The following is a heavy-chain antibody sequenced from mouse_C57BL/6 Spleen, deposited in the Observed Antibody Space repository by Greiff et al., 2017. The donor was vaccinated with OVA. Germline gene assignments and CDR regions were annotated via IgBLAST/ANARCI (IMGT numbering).Heavy chain of an antibody. CDR2: ISSGGSYT. D-gene: IGHD2-4*01. Sequence: EVQVVESGGDLVKPGGSLKLSCAASGFTFSSYGMSWVRQTPDKRLEWVATISSGGSYTYYPDSVKGRFTISRDNAKNTLYLQMSSLKSEDTAMYYCARDYDEKEYAMDYWGQGTSVTVSS. CDR3: ARDYDEKEYAMDY. CDR1: GFTFSSYG. V-gene: IGHV5-6*01. J-gene: IGHJ4*01.